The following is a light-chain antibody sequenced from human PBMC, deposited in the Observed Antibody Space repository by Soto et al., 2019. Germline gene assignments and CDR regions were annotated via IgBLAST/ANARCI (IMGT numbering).Light chain of an antibody. Sequence: DIQMTQSPSSLSASVGDRVTITCRASQTINKNLNWYQQKPGQAPKLLIYSASDFQSGVPSRFSGSGSGTEFTLTISCLQPEDFATYYCQQSFRTPYTFGQGTDLEI. CDR3: QQSFRTPYT. V-gene: IGKV1-39*01. CDR2: SAS. J-gene: IGKJ2*01. CDR1: QTINKN.